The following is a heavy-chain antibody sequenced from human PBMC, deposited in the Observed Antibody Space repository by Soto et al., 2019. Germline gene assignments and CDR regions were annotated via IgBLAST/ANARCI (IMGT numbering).Heavy chain of an antibody. V-gene: IGHV1-69*01. J-gene: IGHJ4*02. D-gene: IGHD5-18*01. CDR2: IIPIFGTA. CDR1: GGTFSSYA. CDR3: ARLDTAMVTGGPYFDY. Sequence: QVQLVQSGAEVKKPGSSVKVSCKASGGTFSSYAISWVRQAPGQGLEWMGGIIPIFGTANYAQKFQGRVTSTADETTSTAYMELSSLRSEDTAVYYCARLDTAMVTGGPYFDYWGQGTLVTVSS.